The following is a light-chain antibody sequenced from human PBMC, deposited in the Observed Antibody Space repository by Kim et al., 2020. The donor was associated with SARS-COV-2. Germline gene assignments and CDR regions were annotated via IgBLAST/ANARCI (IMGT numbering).Light chain of an antibody. V-gene: IGKV1-33*01. CDR1: GDVDDY. CDR2: DAS. Sequence: DIQMTQSPSSLSAAVGDRVTITCQASGDVDDYVVWYQQKPGMAPKVLIYDASHLESGVPSRFGGSGRGTDFSLTIDSLQTEDVATYFCQQFHYLPLTFGGGTKVDIK. J-gene: IGKJ4*01. CDR3: QQFHYLPLT.